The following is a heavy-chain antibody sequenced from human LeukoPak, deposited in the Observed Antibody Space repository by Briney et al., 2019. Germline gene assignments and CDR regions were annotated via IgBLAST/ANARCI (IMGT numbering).Heavy chain of an antibody. J-gene: IGHJ3*02. CDR2: IYYSGST. CDR3: ARVWSGNYYEDRGAFDI. CDR1: GGSISSYY. Sequence: SETLSLICTVSGGSISSYYWSWIRQPPGKGLEWIGYIYYSGSTNYNPSLKSRVTISVDTSKNQFSLKLTSVTAADTAVYFCARVWSGNYYEDRGAFDIWGHGTMVTVSS. V-gene: IGHV4-59*12. D-gene: IGHD3-22*01.